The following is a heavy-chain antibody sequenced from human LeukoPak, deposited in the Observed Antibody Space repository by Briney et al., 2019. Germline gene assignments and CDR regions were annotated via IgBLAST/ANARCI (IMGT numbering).Heavy chain of an antibody. J-gene: IGHJ4*02. CDR1: GGSFSGYY. CDR3: ARGRDGYNFLNRGEYYYFDY. Sequence: SETLFLTCAVYGGSFSGYYWSWIRQPPGKGLEWIGEINHSGSTNYNPSLKSRVTISVDTSKNQFSLKLSSVTAADTAVYYCARGRDGYNFLNRGEYYYFDYWGQGTLVTASS. D-gene: IGHD5-24*01. V-gene: IGHV4-34*01. CDR2: INHSGST.